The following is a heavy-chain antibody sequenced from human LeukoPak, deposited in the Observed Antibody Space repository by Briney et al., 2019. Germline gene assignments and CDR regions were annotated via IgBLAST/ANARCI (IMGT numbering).Heavy chain of an antibody. Sequence: GGSLRLSCAASGFTFSDHYMDWVRQAPGKGLEWVGRTRNKANSYTTEYAASVKGRFTISRDDSKNSLYLQMNSLKTEDTAVYYCVRGYYYGSGSYYRDWGQGTLVTVSS. CDR3: VRGYYYGSGSYYRD. CDR2: TRNKANSYTT. J-gene: IGHJ4*02. D-gene: IGHD3-10*01. CDR1: GFTFSDHY. V-gene: IGHV3-72*01.